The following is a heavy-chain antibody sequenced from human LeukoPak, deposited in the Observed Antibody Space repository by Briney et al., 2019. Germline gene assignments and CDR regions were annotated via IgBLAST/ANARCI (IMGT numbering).Heavy chain of an antibody. J-gene: IGHJ4*02. CDR3: ATWSGRDSSGYQLDY. CDR1: GFTFSSYA. Sequence: GGSLRLSCAASGFTFSSYAMHWVRQAPGKGLEWVAVISYDGSNKYYADSVKGRFTISRDNSKNTLYLQMNSLRAEDTAVYYCATWSGRDSSGYQLDYWGQGTLVTVSS. V-gene: IGHV3-30*14. CDR2: ISYDGSNK. D-gene: IGHD3-22*01.